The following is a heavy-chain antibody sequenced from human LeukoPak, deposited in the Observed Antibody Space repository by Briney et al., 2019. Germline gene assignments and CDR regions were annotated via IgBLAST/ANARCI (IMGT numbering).Heavy chain of an antibody. CDR3: ARDRNPTYHYDSSGYLNYFDY. CDR2: INPSGGST. J-gene: IGHJ4*02. Sequence: GAPVKVSCKASGYAFTSYYMHWVRQAPGQGLEWMGIINPSGGSTSYAQKFQGRVTMTRDTSMSTVYMELSSLRSEDTAVYYCARDRNPTYHYDSSGYLNYFDYWGQGTLVTVSS. CDR1: GYAFTSYY. D-gene: IGHD3-22*01. V-gene: IGHV1-46*01.